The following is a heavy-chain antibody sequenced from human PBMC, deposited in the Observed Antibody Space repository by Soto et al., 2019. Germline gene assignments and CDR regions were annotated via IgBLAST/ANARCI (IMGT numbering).Heavy chain of an antibody. Sequence: GGSLRLSCAASGFTFSSYGMHWVRQAPGKGLEWVAVISYDGSNKYYADSVKGRFTISRDNSKNTLYLQMNSLRAEDTAVYYCAKEDIVVVPAAIGVYYYYYGMDVWGQGTTVTVSS. D-gene: IGHD2-2*01. V-gene: IGHV3-30*18. CDR1: GFTFSSYG. CDR2: ISYDGSNK. CDR3: AKEDIVVVPAAIGVYYYYYGMDV. J-gene: IGHJ6*02.